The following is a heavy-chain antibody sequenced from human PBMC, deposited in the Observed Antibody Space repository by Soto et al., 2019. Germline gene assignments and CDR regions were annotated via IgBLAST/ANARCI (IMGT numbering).Heavy chain of an antibody. CDR1: AYTFTDYY. Sequence: ASVKVSCKASAYTFTDYYIHWVRQAPGQGLGWMGWINPNRGSTKSTQRFQGSVTMTRDPSISTAYMELTSLRSDDTAVYYCGRGGCTDGVCTYYFDSWGQGTLVTFSS. V-gene: IGHV1-2*02. CDR3: GRGGCTDGVCTYYFDS. CDR2: INPNRGST. J-gene: IGHJ4*02. D-gene: IGHD2-8*01.